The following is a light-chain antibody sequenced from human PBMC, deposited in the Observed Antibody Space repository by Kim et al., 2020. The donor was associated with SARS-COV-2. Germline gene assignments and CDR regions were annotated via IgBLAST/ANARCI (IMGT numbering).Light chain of an antibody. CDR1: SGQSSYA. V-gene: IGLV4-69*01. Sequence: QLVLTQSPSASASLGASVKLTCTLSSGQSSYAIAWHQQQPEKGPRYLMKLNSDGSHSKGDGIPDRFPGSSSGAERYLTISSLQSEDEADYYCQTWVTGLWVFGGGTQLTVL. J-gene: IGLJ3*02. CDR2: LNSDGSH. CDR3: QTWVTGLWV.